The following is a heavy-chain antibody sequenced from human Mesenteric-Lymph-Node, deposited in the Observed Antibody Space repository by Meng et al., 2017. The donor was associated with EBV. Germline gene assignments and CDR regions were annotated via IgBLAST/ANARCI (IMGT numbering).Heavy chain of an antibody. V-gene: IGHV4-4*02. Sequence: VQLQAWGPGLVKPSGTLSLTCAVSGASISSDNGWSWVRQPPGKGLEWIGEIYHSGSTNYNPSLKSRVTISVDNSKRQFSLKLTSVTAAGTAVYHCARFQRFGDFDWGQGTLVTVSS. CDR3: ARFQRFGDFD. CDR2: IYHSGST. J-gene: IGHJ4*02. CDR1: GASISSDNG. D-gene: IGHD3-10*01.